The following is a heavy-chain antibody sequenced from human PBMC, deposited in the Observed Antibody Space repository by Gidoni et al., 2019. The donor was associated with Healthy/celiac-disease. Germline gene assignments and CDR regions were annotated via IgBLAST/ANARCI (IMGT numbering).Heavy chain of an antibody. V-gene: IGHV3-7*01. CDR3: ARAGSSGFDFDY. J-gene: IGHJ4*02. CDR1: GFTFSSYW. Sequence: EVQLVESGGGLVQPGGSRRLSCAACGFTFSSYWMSWVRQAPGKGLEWVANIKQDGSEKYYVDSVKGRFTISRDNAKNSLYLQMNSLRAEDTAVYYCARAGSSGFDFDYWGQGTLVTVSS. D-gene: IGHD3-22*01. CDR2: IKQDGSEK.